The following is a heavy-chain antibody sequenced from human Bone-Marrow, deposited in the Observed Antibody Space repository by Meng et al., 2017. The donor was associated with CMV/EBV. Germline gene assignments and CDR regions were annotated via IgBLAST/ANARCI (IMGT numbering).Heavy chain of an antibody. CDR1: GGIFSTYA. J-gene: IGHJ6*02. V-gene: IGHV1-69*06. CDR3: ARGPGPHYYDFWSGYTTGYYYYGMDV. D-gene: IGHD3-3*01. CDR2: IISIVATT. Sequence: SVKVSCKASGGIFSTYAITWVRQAPGQGLEWMGGIISIVATTNYAQKFQGRVTITADKSTSTAYMELTSLRSEDTAVYYCARGPGPHYYDFWSGYTTGYYYYGMDVWGQGTTVTVSS.